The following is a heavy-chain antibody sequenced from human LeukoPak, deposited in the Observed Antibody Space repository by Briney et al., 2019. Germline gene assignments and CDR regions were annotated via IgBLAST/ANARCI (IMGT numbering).Heavy chain of an antibody. D-gene: IGHD3-9*01. CDR2: IYHSGNT. CDR1: GGSISGSY. V-gene: IGHV4-59*12. Sequence: SETLSLTCTVSGGSISGSYWSWLRQPPGKGLEWIGEIYHSGNTNYNPSLKSRVTISVDWSKNHFSLKLSSVTAADTAVYYCAREGDYDILTGYYFIDSWGQGTLVTVSS. CDR3: AREGDYDILTGYYFIDS. J-gene: IGHJ4*02.